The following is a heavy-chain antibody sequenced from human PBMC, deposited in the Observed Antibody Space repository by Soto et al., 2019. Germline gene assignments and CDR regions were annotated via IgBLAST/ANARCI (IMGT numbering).Heavy chain of an antibody. CDR2: IKGKTDGGTT. CDR3: ARGREFDS. J-gene: IGHJ4*02. CDR1: GFTFNNAW. V-gene: IGHV3-15*05. Sequence: GGSLRLSCAASGFTFNNAWMSWVRQAPGKGLEWVGRIKGKTDGGTTYYNPSLKSRVSISIDVSKNQFSLNLRSLTAADTAVYYCARGREFDSWGQGTLVTVSS.